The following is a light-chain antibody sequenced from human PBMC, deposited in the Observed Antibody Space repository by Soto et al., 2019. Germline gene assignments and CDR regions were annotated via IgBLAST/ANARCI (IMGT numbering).Light chain of an antibody. Sequence: EIVLTQSPGTLSLSPGERATLSCRASQSVSSSFLAWFQQKRGQAPRLLMYDASTRATGIPDRFSGSGSGTDFTLTISRLEPEDFAVYYCQHYGNSEYTFGQGTKVDI. J-gene: IGKJ2*01. CDR1: QSVSSSF. CDR2: DAS. V-gene: IGKV3-20*01. CDR3: QHYGNSEYT.